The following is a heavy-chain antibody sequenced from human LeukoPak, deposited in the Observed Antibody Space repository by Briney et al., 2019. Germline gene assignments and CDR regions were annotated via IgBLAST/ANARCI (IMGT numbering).Heavy chain of an antibody. CDR1: GGSINSYY. CDR3: ARDPSNSGYDYLYYFDY. V-gene: IGHV4-4*07. CDR2: IYTSGST. Sequence: SETLSLTCTVSGGSINSYYWSWIRQPAGKGLEWIGRIYTSGSTNYNPSLKSRVTMSVDTSQNQFSLKLSSVTAADTAVYYCARDPSNSGYDYLYYFDYWGQGTLVTVSS. J-gene: IGHJ4*02. D-gene: IGHD5-12*01.